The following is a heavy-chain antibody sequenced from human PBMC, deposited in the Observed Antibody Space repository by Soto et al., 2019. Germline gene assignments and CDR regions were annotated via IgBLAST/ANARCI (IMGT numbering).Heavy chain of an antibody. CDR1: GGSVTSGGY. CDR3: ARGKDYGDPYEAFDI. V-gene: IGHV4-31*03. CDR2: ISSSATA. D-gene: IGHD4-17*01. J-gene: IGHJ3*02. Sequence: QVQLQESGPGLVKASQTLSLTCTVSGGSVTSGGYWNWLRQHPGEALEWIGYISSSATAFYPPSLRSRASISVDTSKNQFSLTLSSVTAADTAVYYCARGKDYGDPYEAFDIWGLGTMVTVSS.